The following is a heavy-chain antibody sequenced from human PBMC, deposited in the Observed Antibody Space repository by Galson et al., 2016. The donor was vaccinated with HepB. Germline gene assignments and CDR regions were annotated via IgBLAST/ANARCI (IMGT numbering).Heavy chain of an antibody. J-gene: IGHJ4*02. D-gene: IGHD5-12*01. CDR3: ARPLNSGHDFLGY. CDR2: ISSDGGST. V-gene: IGHV3-64*02. Sequence: SLRLSCAGSGFTFSDYSIHWVRQAPGKGLDYVSVISSDGGSTYFAGSVKGRFTISRDNSKNTVYLQAGSLRPEDTAVYYCARPLNSGHDFLGYWGQGTLVTVSS. CDR1: GFTFSDYS.